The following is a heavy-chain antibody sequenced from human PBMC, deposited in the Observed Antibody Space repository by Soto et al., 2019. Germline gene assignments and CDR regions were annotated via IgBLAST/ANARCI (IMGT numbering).Heavy chain of an antibody. CDR1: GGSISSGDYY. CDR3: ARASTSYYYGMDL. D-gene: IGHD2-2*01. Sequence: PSETLSLTCTVSGGSISSGDYYWSWIRQPPGKGLEWIGYIYYSGSTYYNPSLKSRVTISVDTSKNQFSLKLSSVTAADTAVYYCARASTSYYYGMDLWGQGTTVTVSS. J-gene: IGHJ6*02. CDR2: IYYSGST. V-gene: IGHV4-30-4*01.